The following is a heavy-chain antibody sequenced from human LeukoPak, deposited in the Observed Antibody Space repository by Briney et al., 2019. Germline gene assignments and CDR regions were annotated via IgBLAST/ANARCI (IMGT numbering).Heavy chain of an antibody. J-gene: IGHJ6*04. D-gene: IGHD1-1*01. CDR2: IKQDGSEK. V-gene: IGHV3-7*03. Sequence: PSETLSLTCAVYGGSFSGYYWSWVRQAPGKGLEWVANIKQDGSEKYYVDSVKGRFTISRDNAKNPLYLQMNSLRAEDTAVYYCARAAELERLAFWVNYYYGMDVWGKGTTVTVSS. CDR1: GGSFSGYY. CDR3: ARAAELERLAFWVNYYYGMDV.